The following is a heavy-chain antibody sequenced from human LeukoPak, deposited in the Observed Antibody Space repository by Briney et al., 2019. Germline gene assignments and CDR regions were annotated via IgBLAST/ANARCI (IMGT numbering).Heavy chain of an antibody. CDR1: GFTFSRHW. CDR2: INSDGSST. CDR3: AREYSTGFDP. J-gene: IGHJ5*02. D-gene: IGHD2-15*01. V-gene: IGHV3-74*01. Sequence: GGSLRLSCAASGFTFSRHWMHWVRHGPGKGLVWGSRINSDGSSTSYADSVKGRFTISRDNAKNTLYLQMNSLRAEDTAVYYCAREYSTGFDPWGQGTLVTVSS.